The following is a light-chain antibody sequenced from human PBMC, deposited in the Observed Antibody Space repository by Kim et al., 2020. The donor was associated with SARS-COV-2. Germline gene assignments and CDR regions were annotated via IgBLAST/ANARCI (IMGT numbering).Light chain of an antibody. J-gene: IGKJ2*01. CDR1: QSLVHSDGNTY. V-gene: IGKV2-30*02. Sequence: DVVMTQSPLSLPVTLGQPASISCRSSQSLVHSDGNTYLNWFQQRPGQSPRRLIYKVSNRDSGVPDRFSCSGSGTDFTLKISRVEAEDVGVYYCMQGTHWPPYTFGQGTKVDIK. CDR2: KVS. CDR3: MQGTHWPPYT.